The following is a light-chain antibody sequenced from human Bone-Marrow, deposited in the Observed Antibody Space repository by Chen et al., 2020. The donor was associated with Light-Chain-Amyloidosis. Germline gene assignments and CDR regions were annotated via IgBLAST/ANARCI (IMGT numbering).Light chain of an antibody. J-gene: IGKJ1*01. V-gene: IGKV1-27*01. CDR1: QDISNY. Sequence: DIQMTQSPSSLSASVGDRVTITCRASQDISNYLAWYQQKPGKAPKLLIYAASALQSGVPSRFRGSGSGSGTDFTLTINSLQPEDVATYYCQKYSSAPRTFGQGTKVEIK. CDR3: QKYSSAPRT. CDR2: AAS.